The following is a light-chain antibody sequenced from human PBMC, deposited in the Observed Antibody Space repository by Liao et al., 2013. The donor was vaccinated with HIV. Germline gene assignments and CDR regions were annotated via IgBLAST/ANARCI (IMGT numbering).Light chain of an antibody. CDR1: KLGDKY. J-gene: IGLJ1*01. CDR2: HDS. V-gene: IGLV3-1*01. CDR3: QLWDSSSDHPYV. Sequence: SYELTQAPSVSVSPGQTASITCSGDKLGDKYVCWYQQKAGLSPVLVIYHDSKRPSGIPERFSGSNSGNTATLTISGTQAMDEADYYCQLWDSSSDHPYVFGTGTQVTVL.